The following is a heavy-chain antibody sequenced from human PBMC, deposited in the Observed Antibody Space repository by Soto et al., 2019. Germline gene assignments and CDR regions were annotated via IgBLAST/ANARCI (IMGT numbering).Heavy chain of an antibody. V-gene: IGHV4-61*01. Sequence: QVQLQESGPGLVKPSETLSLTCTVSGGSVTSGSYYWSWIRQPPGKGLEWIGYIYNSGSTNYNPSHKSRDXISXDXSKRQISLKLSSVTAADTAVYYCAKDQGIAVAVFDYWGRGTLVTVSS. CDR3: AKDQGIAVAVFDY. D-gene: IGHD6-19*01. CDR2: IYNSGST. CDR1: GGSVTSGSYY. J-gene: IGHJ4*02.